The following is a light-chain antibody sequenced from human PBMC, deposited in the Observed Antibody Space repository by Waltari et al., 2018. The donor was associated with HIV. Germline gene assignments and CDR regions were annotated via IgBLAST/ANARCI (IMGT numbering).Light chain of an antibody. J-gene: IGLJ2*01. CDR2: ENN. Sequence: QSVLTQPPSVSAAPGQKVTIPCPGSSSNIGIHSVSWYQELPGTAPKLLIYENNKRPSGIPDRFSGSKSGTSATLGITGLQTGDEADYYCGTWDSSLSALFGGGTKLTVL. CDR3: GTWDSSLSAL. CDR1: SSNIGIHS. V-gene: IGLV1-51*01.